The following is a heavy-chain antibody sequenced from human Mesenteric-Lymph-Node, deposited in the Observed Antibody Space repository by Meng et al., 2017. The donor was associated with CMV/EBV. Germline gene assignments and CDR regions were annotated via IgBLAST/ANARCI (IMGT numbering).Heavy chain of an antibody. CDR1: GFTFSDYY. D-gene: IGHD2-15*01. CDR3: ARGFGYCSGGNCYVGGVDY. V-gene: IGHV3-11*06. J-gene: IGHJ4*02. Sequence: GESLKISCAASGFTFSDYYMSWIRQAPGKGLEWVSYISSRNSHIFYADSVKGRFTISRDNAKNSLYLQINSLRAEDTAVYYCARGFGYCSGGNCYVGGVDYWGQGTLVTVSS. CDR2: ISSRNSHI.